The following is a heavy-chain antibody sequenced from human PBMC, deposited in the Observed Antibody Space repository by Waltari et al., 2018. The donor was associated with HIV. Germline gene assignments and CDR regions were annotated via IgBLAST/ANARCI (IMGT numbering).Heavy chain of an antibody. Sequence: QVQLVQSGAEVKKPGASVKVSCKASGYTFTSYYMHWVRHAPGQGLEWMGIINPSGGSTSYAQKFQGRVTMTRDTSTSTVYMELSSLRSEDTAVYYCARDGAYCGGDCYSFFDYWGQGTLVTVSS. V-gene: IGHV1-46*01. CDR3: ARDGAYCGGDCYSFFDY. J-gene: IGHJ4*02. D-gene: IGHD2-21*02. CDR1: GYTFTSYY. CDR2: INPSGGST.